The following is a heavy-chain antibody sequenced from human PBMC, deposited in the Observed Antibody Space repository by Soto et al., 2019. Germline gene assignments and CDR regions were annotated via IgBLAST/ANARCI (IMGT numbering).Heavy chain of an antibody. V-gene: IGHV1-69*13. J-gene: IGHJ4*02. CDR3: ARAPILVSVTLHENYFDS. CDR1: GVTFSNSG. CDR2: IIPIFDTT. Sequence: SVKVSCNASGVTFSNSGISWVRQAPGQGLEWMGGIIPIFDTTNYAHKFQGRITIIADESTNTVYMELSNLRSADTGVYYGARAPILVSVTLHENYFDSWGQGTLVTVSS. D-gene: IGHD2-21*02.